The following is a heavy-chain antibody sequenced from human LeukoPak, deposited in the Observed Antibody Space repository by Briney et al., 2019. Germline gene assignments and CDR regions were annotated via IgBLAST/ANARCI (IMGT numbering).Heavy chain of an antibody. CDR2: VRDKGNNYAT. CDR1: GSTFSNSP. V-gene: IGHV3-73*01. D-gene: IGHD1-7*01. CDR3: ARQAVGTGTTDY. Sequence: GGSLRLSCAASGSTFSNSPIHWVRQASGKGLEWVGRVRDKGNNYATGYAESVQGRFIVSRDDSKNTAYLQMNSLKTEDTAVYYCARQAVGTGTTDYWGQGTQVTVSS. J-gene: IGHJ4*02.